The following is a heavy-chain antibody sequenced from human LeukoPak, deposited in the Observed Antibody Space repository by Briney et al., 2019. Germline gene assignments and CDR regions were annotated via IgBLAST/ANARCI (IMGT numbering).Heavy chain of an antibody. D-gene: IGHD2-2*01. CDR3: AICSSTRTHAFDI. Sequence: SETLSLTCAVSGYSISSGYYWGWIRQPPGEGLEWIGSIYHSGSTYYNPSLKSRVTISVDTSKNQFSLKLSSVTAADTAVYYCAICSSTRTHAFDIWGQGTMVTVSS. J-gene: IGHJ3*02. V-gene: IGHV4-38-2*01. CDR2: IYHSGST. CDR1: GYSISSGYY.